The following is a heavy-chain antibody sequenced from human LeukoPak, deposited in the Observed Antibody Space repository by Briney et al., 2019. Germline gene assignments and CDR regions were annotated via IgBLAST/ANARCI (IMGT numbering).Heavy chain of an antibody. V-gene: IGHV3-30*18. D-gene: IGHD6-13*01. Sequence: GGSLRLSCVASGFTFSSYGMHWVRQAPGKGLEWVAVISYDGSNKYYADSVKGRFTISRDNSKNTLYLQMNSLRAEDTAVYYCAKVPYSSSPGGAFDIWGQGTMVTVSS. J-gene: IGHJ3*02. CDR2: ISYDGSNK. CDR3: AKVPYSSSPGGAFDI. CDR1: GFTFSSYG.